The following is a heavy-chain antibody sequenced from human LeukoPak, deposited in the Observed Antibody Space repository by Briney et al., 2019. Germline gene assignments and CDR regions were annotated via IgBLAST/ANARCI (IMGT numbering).Heavy chain of an antibody. J-gene: IGHJ6*03. CDR3: ARGTTALMDV. Sequence: GGSLRLSCAASGFTFSSYSMNWVRQAPGKGLEWVSSTTRSSIYIYYADSVKGRFTISRDNAKNSLYLQMNSLRAEDTAVYYCARGTTALMDVWGKGTTVTVSS. D-gene: IGHD2-21*02. CDR2: TTRSSIYI. V-gene: IGHV3-21*01. CDR1: GFTFSSYS.